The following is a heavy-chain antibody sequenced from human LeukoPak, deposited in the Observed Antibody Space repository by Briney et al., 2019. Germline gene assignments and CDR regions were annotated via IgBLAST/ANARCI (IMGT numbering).Heavy chain of an antibody. CDR1: GYTFTSYY. Sequence: ASVKVSCKASGYTFTSYYMHWVRQAPGQGLEWMGWMNPNSGNTGYAQKFQGRVTITRNTSISTAYMELSSLRSEDTAVYYCARVTLDYYYYYMDVWGKGTTVTVSS. V-gene: IGHV1-8*03. CDR3: ARVTLDYYYYYMDV. J-gene: IGHJ6*03. CDR2: MNPNSGNT.